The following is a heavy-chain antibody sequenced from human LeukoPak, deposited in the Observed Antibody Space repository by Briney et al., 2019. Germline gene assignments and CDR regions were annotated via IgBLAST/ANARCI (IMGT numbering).Heavy chain of an antibody. CDR2: INNSGST. J-gene: IGHJ4*02. V-gene: IGHV4-34*01. Sequence: PSETLSLTCAVSGGSFSGYSWSWIRQPPPQGQGWMGEINNSGSTNYNPSLNSRVTISIATSKNQFSLTLRSVTAAATDLSYYAGVNVRGSWLDYWGQGTLVTVYS. CDR1: GGSFSGYS. CDR3: AGVNVRGSWLDY. D-gene: IGHD3-16*01.